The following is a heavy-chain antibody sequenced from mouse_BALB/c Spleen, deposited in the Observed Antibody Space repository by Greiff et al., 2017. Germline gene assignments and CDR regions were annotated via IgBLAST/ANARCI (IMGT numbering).Heavy chain of an antibody. D-gene: IGHD2-14*01. CDR1: GFTFSSFG. Sequence: EVKLVESGGGLVQPGGSRKLSCAASGFTFSSFGMHWVRQAPEKGLEWVAYISSGSSTIYYADTVKGRFTISRDNPKNTLFLQMTSLRSEDTAMYYCARGEVRRDYYAMDYWGQGTSVTVSS. CDR2: ISSGSSTI. CDR3: ARGEVRRDYYAMDY. J-gene: IGHJ4*01. V-gene: IGHV5-17*02.